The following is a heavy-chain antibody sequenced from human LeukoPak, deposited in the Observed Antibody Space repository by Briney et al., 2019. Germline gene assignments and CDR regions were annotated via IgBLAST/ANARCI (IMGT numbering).Heavy chain of an antibody. J-gene: IGHJ3*02. Sequence: PSETLSLTCAVYGGSFSGYYWSWIRQPPGKGLEWIGEINHSGSTNYNPSLKSRVTISVTTSKNQFSLKLSSVTAADTAVYYCARALNDAFDIWGQGTMVTVSS. CDR3: ARALNDAFDI. V-gene: IGHV4-34*01. CDR2: INHSGST. CDR1: GGSFSGYY. D-gene: IGHD3-10*01.